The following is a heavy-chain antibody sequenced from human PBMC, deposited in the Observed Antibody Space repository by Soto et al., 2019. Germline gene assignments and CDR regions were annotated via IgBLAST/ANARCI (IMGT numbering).Heavy chain of an antibody. D-gene: IGHD6-13*01. Sequence: EVQLVESGGGLVKPGGSLRLSCAASGFTFSSYSMNWVRQAPGKGLEWVSSISSSSSYIYYADSVKGRFTISRDNAKNSLYLQMNSLRAEDTAVYYCARMREYSISWYATYYYYYGMDVWGQGTTVTVSS. CDR2: ISSSSSYI. CDR1: GFTFSSYS. CDR3: ARMREYSISWYATYYYYYGMDV. V-gene: IGHV3-21*01. J-gene: IGHJ6*02.